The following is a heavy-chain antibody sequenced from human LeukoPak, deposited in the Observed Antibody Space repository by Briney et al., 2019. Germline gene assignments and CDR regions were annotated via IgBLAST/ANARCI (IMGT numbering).Heavy chain of an antibody. D-gene: IGHD3-9*01. CDR3: ARGIRVILTGYQNDAFDI. CDR1: GFTFSSYE. J-gene: IGHJ3*02. CDR2: ISSGSTI. Sequence: PGGSLRLSCAASGFTFSSYEMNWVRQAPGKGLEWVSYISSGSTIYDADSVKGRFTISRDNSKNTLYLQMNSLRAEDTAVYYCARGIRVILTGYQNDAFDIWGQGTMVTVSS. V-gene: IGHV3-48*03.